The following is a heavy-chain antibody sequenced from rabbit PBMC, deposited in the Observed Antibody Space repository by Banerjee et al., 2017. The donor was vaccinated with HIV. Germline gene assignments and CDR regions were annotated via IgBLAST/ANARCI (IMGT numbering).Heavy chain of an antibody. CDR2: IYIGSSGDT. V-gene: IGHV1S45*01. CDR1: GFSFSNSYY. Sequence: QQQLEESGGGLVKPEGSLTLTCTASGFSFSNSYYMCWVRQAPGKGLEWIGCIYIGSSGDTYYASWAKGRFTISKTSSTTVTLQMTSLTAADTATYFCARYAAGSAYYDFNLWGPGTLVTVS. D-gene: IGHD8-1*01. CDR3: ARYAAGSAYYDFNL. J-gene: IGHJ4*01.